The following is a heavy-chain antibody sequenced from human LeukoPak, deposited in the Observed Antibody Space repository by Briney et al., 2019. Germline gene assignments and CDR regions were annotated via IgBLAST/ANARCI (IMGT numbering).Heavy chain of an antibody. CDR2: INHSGST. V-gene: IGHV4-34*01. Sequence: PSETLSLTCAVYGGSFSGYYWSWIRQPPGQGQEWIGEINHSGSTNYNPSLKSRVTISVDTSKNQFSLKLSSVTAADTAVYYCARDTGYGSGSKDIDYWGQGTLVTVSS. J-gene: IGHJ4*02. CDR3: ARDTGYGSGSKDIDY. CDR1: GGSFSGYY. D-gene: IGHD3-10*01.